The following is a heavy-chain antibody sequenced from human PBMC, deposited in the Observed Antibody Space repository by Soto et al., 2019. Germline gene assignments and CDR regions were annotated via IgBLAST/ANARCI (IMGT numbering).Heavy chain of an antibody. D-gene: IGHD2-8*02. V-gene: IGHV4-59*01. CDR3: ARGTTGTSYFFDY. CDR1: GGSISNYY. J-gene: IGHJ4*02. Sequence: SETLSLTCTVSGGSISNYYWSWIRQPPGKGLEWIGYIYFSGGTNYNPSLKSRVTISIDTSKNQFSLKLTSVTAADTAVYYCARGTTGTSYFFDYWGQGTLVTVS. CDR2: IYFSGGT.